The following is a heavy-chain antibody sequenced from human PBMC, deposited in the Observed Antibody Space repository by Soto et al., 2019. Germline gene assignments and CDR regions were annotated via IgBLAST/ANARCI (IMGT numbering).Heavy chain of an antibody. D-gene: IGHD3-16*02. V-gene: IGHV3-30*18. CDR1: GFNFSSYG. CDR3: AKDLMITFGGVIVYYYYGMDV. J-gene: IGHJ6*02. CDR2: ISYDGSNK. Sequence: PGGSQRLSCAASGFNFSSYGMHWVHQEKGKGLEWVAVISYDGSNKYYADSVKGRFTISRDNSKNTLYLQMNSLRAEDTAVYYCAKDLMITFGGVIVYYYYGMDVWGQGTTVTVSS.